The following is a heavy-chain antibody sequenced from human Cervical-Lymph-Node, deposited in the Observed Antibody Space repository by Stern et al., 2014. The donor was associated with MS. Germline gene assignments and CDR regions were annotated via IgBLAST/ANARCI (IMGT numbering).Heavy chain of an antibody. V-gene: IGHV1-69*01. D-gene: IGHD4-17*01. CDR1: GGTFSSYA. Sequence: QLVQSGAEVKKPGSSVKVSCKASGGTFSSYAISWVRQAPGQGLEWMGGIIPIFGTANYAQTFQGRVTITADESTSTAYMELSSLRSEDTAVYYCASRANYGDYRGPILSVGMDVWGQGTTVTVSS. CDR3: ASRANYGDYRGPILSVGMDV. J-gene: IGHJ6*02. CDR2: IIPIFGTA.